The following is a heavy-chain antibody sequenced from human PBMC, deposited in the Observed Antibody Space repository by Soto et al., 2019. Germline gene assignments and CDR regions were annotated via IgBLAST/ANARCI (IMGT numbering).Heavy chain of an antibody. CDR3: AKKTSGDFTDGPDY. Sequence: QVQLVESGGGVVQPGRSLRLSCAASGFTFRTYGMHWVRQAPGKGLEWVAVISHDEVKKNYADSVKGRFTISRDNSENILYLQMNSLRIEDTAVYYCAKKTSGDFTDGPDYWGQGSLVTVSS. CDR1: GFTFRTYG. J-gene: IGHJ4*02. V-gene: IGHV3-30*18. D-gene: IGHD2-8*02. CDR2: ISHDEVKK.